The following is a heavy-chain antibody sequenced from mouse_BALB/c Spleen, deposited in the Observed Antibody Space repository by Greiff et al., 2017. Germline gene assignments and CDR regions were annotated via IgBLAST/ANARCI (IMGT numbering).Heavy chain of an antibody. CDR2: IWSGGST. CDR1: GFSFTGYG. D-gene: IGHD1-2*01. Sequence: VQLQQSGPGLVQPSQSLSITCTVSGFSFTGYGVHWVRQSPGKGLEWLGVIWSGGSTDYNAAFISRLSISKDNSKSYVFFKMNSLQTADTAMYYCARVYFTDYYCLRYYALDYWGQGTSVTVSA. J-gene: IGHJ4*01. CDR3: ARVYFTDYYCLRYYALDY. V-gene: IGHV2-4-1*01.